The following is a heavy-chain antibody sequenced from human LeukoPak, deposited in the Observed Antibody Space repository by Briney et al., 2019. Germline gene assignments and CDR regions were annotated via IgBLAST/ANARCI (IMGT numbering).Heavy chain of an antibody. V-gene: IGHV1-8*01. J-gene: IGHJ3*02. CDR1: GYTFSSYD. D-gene: IGHD1-26*01. Sequence: ASVKVSCKASGYTFSSYDINWVRQATGQGLEWMGWMNPNSGNTGYAQKFQGRVTMTRNTSISTAYMELSSLRSEDTAVNYCARDRIVGPTDAFDIWGQGTMVTVSS. CDR2: MNPNSGNT. CDR3: ARDRIVGPTDAFDI.